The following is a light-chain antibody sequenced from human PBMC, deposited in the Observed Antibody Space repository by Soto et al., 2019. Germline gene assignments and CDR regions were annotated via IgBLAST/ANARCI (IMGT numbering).Light chain of an antibody. J-gene: IGKJ3*01. CDR3: QQFRT. CDR1: RSISSGY. Sequence: DIVLTQSPGTLSLSPGERATLSCRASRSISSGYLAWYQQKPGQAPRLLIYGASSRATGIPDRFSGSGSGTDFTLTISRLEPEDYAVYYCQQFRTFGPGTKVDIK. CDR2: GAS. V-gene: IGKV3-20*01.